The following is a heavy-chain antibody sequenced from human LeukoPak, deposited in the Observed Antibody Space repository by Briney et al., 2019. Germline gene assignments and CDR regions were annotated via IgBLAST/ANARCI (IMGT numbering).Heavy chain of an antibody. Sequence: LSLTCAVYGGSFSGYYWSWVRQAPDKGLEWVTVVSYDGNNKHYADSVQGRFTTSRDNSKNTVYLQMLSLRTEDTAVYYCARGVGRDSWYFDFWGQGTLVTVST. CDR1: GGSFSGYY. CDR3: ARGVGRDSWYFDF. J-gene: IGHJ4*02. D-gene: IGHD6-13*01. CDR2: VSYDGNNK. V-gene: IGHV3-30-3*01.